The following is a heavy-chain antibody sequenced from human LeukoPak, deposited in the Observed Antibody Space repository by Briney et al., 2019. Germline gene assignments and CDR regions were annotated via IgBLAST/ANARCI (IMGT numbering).Heavy chain of an antibody. V-gene: IGHV4-39*07. J-gene: IGHJ4*02. CDR1: GGSISSSSYY. CDR3: ATQSIAVAGGVDY. Sequence: SETLSLTCTVSGGSISSSSYYWGWIRQPPGKGLEWIGSIYYSGSTNYNPSLKSRVTISVDTSKNQFSLKLSSVTAADTAVYYCATQSIAVAGGVDYWGQGTLVTVSS. CDR2: IYYSGST. D-gene: IGHD6-19*01.